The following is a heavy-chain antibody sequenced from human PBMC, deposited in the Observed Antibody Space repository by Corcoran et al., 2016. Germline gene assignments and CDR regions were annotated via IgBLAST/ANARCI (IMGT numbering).Heavy chain of an antibody. D-gene: IGHD6-19*01. V-gene: IGHV4-34*01. CDR2: INHSGST. CDR3: ASLVSAVAPIYRPAHYGMDV. CDR1: GGSFSGYY. Sequence: QVQLQQWGAGLLKPSETLSLTCAVYGGSFSGYYWSWIRQPPGKGLEWIGEINHSGSTNYNPSLKSRVTISGDTSKNQFSLKLSSVTAADTAVYYWASLVSAVAPIYRPAHYGMDVWGQGTTVTVSS. J-gene: IGHJ6*02.